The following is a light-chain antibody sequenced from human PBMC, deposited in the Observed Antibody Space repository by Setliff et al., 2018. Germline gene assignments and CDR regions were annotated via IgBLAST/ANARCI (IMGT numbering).Light chain of an antibody. V-gene: IGLV2-14*01. CDR3: MSHTTIRTYV. J-gene: IGLJ1*01. CDR2: EVS. CDR1: SSDVGAYSH. Sequence: ALAQPASVSGSPGQSITISCAGTSSDVGAYSHVSWYQQYPGKAPKLMISEVSNRPSGVSYRFSGSKSGNTASLTISGLQAEDEADYYCMSHTTIRTYVFGTGTKVTVL.